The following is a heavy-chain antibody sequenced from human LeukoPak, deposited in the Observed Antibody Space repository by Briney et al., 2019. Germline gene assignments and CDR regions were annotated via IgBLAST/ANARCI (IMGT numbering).Heavy chain of an antibody. J-gene: IGHJ5*02. Sequence: PSETLSLTCTVSGGSISSYYWSWIRQPPGKGLEWIGYIYYSGSTNYNPSLKSRVTISVDTSKNQFSLKLSSVTAADTAVYYCVRDPGATGRFDPWGQGTLVTVSS. CDR2: IYYSGST. CDR1: GGSISSYY. D-gene: IGHD1-14*01. CDR3: VRDPGATGRFDP. V-gene: IGHV4-59*01.